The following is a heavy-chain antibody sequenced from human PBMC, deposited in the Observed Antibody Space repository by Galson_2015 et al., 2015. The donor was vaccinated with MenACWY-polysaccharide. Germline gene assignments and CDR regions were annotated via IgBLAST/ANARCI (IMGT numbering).Heavy chain of an antibody. V-gene: IGHV3-33*01. CDR3: AREGSRIVFHAFDA. D-gene: IGHD2-15*01. CDR1: GSRFSNSG. J-gene: IGHJ3*01. Sequence: SLRLSCAASGSRFSNSGMHWVRQAPGKGLEWVAVIQYDGSKIVYADSVKGQFTISRDNSKNTVFLEMNTLGAEDTAVYYCAREGSRIVFHAFDAWGQGTMVTVSS. CDR2: IQYDGSKI.